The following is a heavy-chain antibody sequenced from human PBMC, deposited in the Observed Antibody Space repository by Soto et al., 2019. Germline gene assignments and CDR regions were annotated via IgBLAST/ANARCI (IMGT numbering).Heavy chain of an antibody. CDR1: CASISGFY. CDR2: IEYTGIS. CDR3: ARETNRYFDF. J-gene: IGHJ4*02. V-gene: IGHV4-59*01. Sequence: SETLSLTCTVSCASISGFYWSWIRQTPGKGLEWIGSIEYTGISFYNPSLQSRVTMSVETSRNQFSLKLTSVTAADTAVYFCARETNRYFDFWGQGILVTVSS.